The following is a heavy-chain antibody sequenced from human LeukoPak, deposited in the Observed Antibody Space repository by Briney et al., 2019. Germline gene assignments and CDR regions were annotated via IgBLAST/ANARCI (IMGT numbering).Heavy chain of an antibody. D-gene: IGHD3-10*01. CDR3: ARNLGYYGSGSYFSQTDY. CDR2: INPNSGDT. V-gene: IGHV1-2*02. Sequence: ASVKVSCKASGYTFTGYYIHWVRQAPGQGLEWMGWINPNSGDTNFAQKFQGRVTMTRDTSISTAYMELSRLRSDDTAVYYCARNLGYYGSGSYFSQTDYWGQGTLVTVSS. J-gene: IGHJ4*02. CDR1: GYTFTGYY.